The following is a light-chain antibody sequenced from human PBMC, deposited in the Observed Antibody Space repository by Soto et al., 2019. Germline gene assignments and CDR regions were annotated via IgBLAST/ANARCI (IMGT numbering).Light chain of an antibody. Sequence: QSALTQPASVSGSPGQSITISCTGTISDVCAYNYVSWYQQHPGKVPKLMIYDVYNRPSGISNRFSGSKSGNTASLTISGLQPEDEADYYCSSFTSSNTYVFGTGTKLTVL. CDR1: ISDVCAYNY. J-gene: IGLJ1*01. V-gene: IGLV2-14*01. CDR3: SSFTSSNTYV. CDR2: DVY.